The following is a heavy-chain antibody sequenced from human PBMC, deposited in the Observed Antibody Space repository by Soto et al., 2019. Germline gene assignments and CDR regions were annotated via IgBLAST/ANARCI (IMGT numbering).Heavy chain of an antibody. V-gene: IGHV2-5*08. CDR2: IYWDDDK. J-gene: IGHJ4*02. CDR3: AHTLVATTGVDFDY. CDR1: GFSLSTSGMC. D-gene: IGHD5-12*01. Sequence: SGPTLVNPTQTLTLTCTFSGFSLSTSGMCVSWIRQPPGKALEWLALIYWDDDKHYSTSLKSRLTITKDTSKNQVVLTMTNMDPVDTATYYCAHTLVATTGVDFDYWGQGTLVTVSS.